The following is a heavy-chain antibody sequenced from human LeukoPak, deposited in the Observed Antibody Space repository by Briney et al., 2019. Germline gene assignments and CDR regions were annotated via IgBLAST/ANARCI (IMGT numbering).Heavy chain of an antibody. D-gene: IGHD1-26*01. CDR1: GFTFSDYG. CDR3: AEDSGGGNYIAEKDY. Sequence: GRSLRLSCAASGFTFSDYGVHWVRQAPGKGLEWVAVISYNGNDKYYGDSVKGRFTISRDNSKNTMYLQMNSLRVEDTAVYYCAEDSGGGNYIAEKDYWGQGTLVTVSS. J-gene: IGHJ4*02. V-gene: IGHV3-30*18. CDR2: ISYNGNDK.